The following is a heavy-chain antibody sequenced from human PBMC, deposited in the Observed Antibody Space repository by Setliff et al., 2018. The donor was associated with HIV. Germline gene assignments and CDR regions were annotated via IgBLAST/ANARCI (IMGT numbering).Heavy chain of an antibody. Sequence: GGSLRLSCAASRFDFNNYWMCWVRQAPGKGLEWVANIGQDGSEKNYVDSVKGRFTISRDNAKNSMDLQMNSLRAEDTVIYYCARKLRPGHGVDVWGQGTTVTVSS. D-gene: IGHD3-10*01. CDR3: ARKLRPGHGVDV. CDR2: IGQDGSEK. CDR1: RFDFNNYW. J-gene: IGHJ6*02. V-gene: IGHV3-7*01.